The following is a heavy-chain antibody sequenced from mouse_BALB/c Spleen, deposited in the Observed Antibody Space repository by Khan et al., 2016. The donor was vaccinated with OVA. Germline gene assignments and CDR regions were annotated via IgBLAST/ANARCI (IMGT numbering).Heavy chain of an antibody. CDR1: GFNIKDTY. J-gene: IGHJ1*01. Sequence: EVQLQQSGAELVKPGASVKLSCTASGFNIKDTYLHWVKQRPEQGLEWIGRIAPANGNTKYDPKLQGKATITAEKSSNTSYLQLSSLTSEDTAVYYCAPPSYDPRDVEGWGAGTTVTVS. CDR3: APPSYDPRDVEG. CDR2: IAPANGNT. D-gene: IGHD2-10*02. V-gene: IGHV14-3*02.